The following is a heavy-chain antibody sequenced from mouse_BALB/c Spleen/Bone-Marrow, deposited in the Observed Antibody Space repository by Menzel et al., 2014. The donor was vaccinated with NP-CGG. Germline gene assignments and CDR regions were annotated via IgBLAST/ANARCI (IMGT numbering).Heavy chain of an antibody. J-gene: IGHJ2*01. V-gene: IGHV5-6-2*01. CDR1: GFTFSSYY. CDR3: ARRMIIYGNPYYFDY. CDR2: INSNGGST. Sequence: EVKVVESGGGLVKLGGSLKLSCAASGFTFSSYYMSWVRQTPEKRLELVAAINSNGGSTYYPDTVKGRFTISRDNAKNTLYLQMSSLKSEDTALYYCARRMIIYGNPYYFDYWGQGTTVTVSS. D-gene: IGHD2-1*01.